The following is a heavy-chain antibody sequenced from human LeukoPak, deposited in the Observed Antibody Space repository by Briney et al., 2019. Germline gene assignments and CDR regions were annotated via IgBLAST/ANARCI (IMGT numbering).Heavy chain of an antibody. J-gene: IGHJ5*02. CDR1: GFTFSSYA. V-gene: IGHV3-30-3*01. CDR3: ARLDYGGNSGFDP. CDR2: ISYDGSNK. Sequence: GGSLRLSCAASGFTFSSYAMHWVRQAPGKGLEWVAVISYDGSNKYYADSVKGRFTISRDNSKNTLYLQMNSLRSEDTAVYYCARLDYGGNSGFDPWGQGTLVTVSS. D-gene: IGHD4-23*01.